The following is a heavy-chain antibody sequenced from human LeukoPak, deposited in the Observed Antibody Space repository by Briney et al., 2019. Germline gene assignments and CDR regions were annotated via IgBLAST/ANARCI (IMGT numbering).Heavy chain of an antibody. Sequence: PSETLSLTCAVYGGSFSGYYWSWIRQPPGKGLEWIGEINHSGSTNYNPSLKSRVTISVDTSKNQFSLKLSSVTAADTAVYYCARGGSVLRFLEWSRNWSAFDIWGQGTMVTVSS. CDR3: ARGGSVLRFLEWSRNWSAFDI. D-gene: IGHD3-3*01. V-gene: IGHV4-34*01. J-gene: IGHJ3*02. CDR1: GGSFSGYY. CDR2: INHSGST.